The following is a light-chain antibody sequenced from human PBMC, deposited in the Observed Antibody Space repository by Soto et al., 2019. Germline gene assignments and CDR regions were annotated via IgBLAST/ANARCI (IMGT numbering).Light chain of an antibody. CDR1: QSVSSY. Sequence: EIVLTQSPATLSLSPGERATLSCRASQSVSSYVAWYQQTPGQAPRLLLYDASNRATGIPARFSGSGSGTDSTLTISSLEPEDFAVYYCQQRSNWPTFGQGTKLEIK. CDR3: QQRSNWPT. J-gene: IGKJ2*01. CDR2: DAS. V-gene: IGKV3-11*01.